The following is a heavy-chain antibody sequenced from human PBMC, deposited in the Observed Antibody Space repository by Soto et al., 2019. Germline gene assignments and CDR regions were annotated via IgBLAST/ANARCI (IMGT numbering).Heavy chain of an antibody. D-gene: IGHD2-2*01. J-gene: IGHJ4*02. V-gene: IGHV3-7*05. Sequence: GGSLRLSCEASGFNFRNYWLSWVRQTPGKGLEWVANIKQAGSEKYYADSVEGRFTISRDNAKNSLYLQMNGLRDEDTAVYYCARVTYCSSIRCLTPIAYWGQGTPVTVSS. CDR3: ARVTYCSSIRCLTPIAY. CDR2: IKQAGSEK. CDR1: GFNFRNYW.